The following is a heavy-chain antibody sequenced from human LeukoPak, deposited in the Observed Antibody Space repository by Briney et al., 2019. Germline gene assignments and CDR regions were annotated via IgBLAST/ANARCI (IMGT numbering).Heavy chain of an antibody. CDR2: IYYSGST. CDR3: AKSGGYGLIDY. J-gene: IGHJ4*02. Sequence: NPSETLSLTCTVSGGSISSSSYYWGWIRQPPGKELEWIGSIYYSGSTYYNPSLKSRVTISVDTSKNQFSLKLSSVTAADTAMYYCAKSGGYGLIDYWGQGTLVTVSS. V-gene: IGHV4-39*01. CDR1: GGSISSSSYY. D-gene: IGHD1-26*01.